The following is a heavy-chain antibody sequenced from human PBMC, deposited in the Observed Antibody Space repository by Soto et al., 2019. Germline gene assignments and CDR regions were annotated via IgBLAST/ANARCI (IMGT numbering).Heavy chain of an antibody. J-gene: IGHJ4*02. CDR1: RFTLYVYA. V-gene: IGHV3-9*01. D-gene: IGHD2-15*01. CDR2: ISWNSDVI. CDR3: ARVRYCSDNSCYSCFDS. Sequence: SMELSRVSSRFTLYVYAIHLVLQTTGKGLEWVSGISWNSDVIDSADSVKGRFTISRDNAKNSLYLQMNSLRPEDTAFYYCARVRYCSDNSCYSCFDSWGQGTLVSVS.